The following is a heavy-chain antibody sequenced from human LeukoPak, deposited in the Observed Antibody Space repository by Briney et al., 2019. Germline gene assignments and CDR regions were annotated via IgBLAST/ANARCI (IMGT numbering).Heavy chain of an antibody. J-gene: IGHJ4*02. CDR2: INPNSGGT. CDR1: GCTFTGYY. D-gene: IGHD3-3*01. V-gene: IGHV1-2*06. CDR3: ARCMSRYYDFWSGYGYDY. Sequence: GASVKVSCKASGCTFTGYYMHWVRQAPGQGRECMGRINPNSGGTNYAQKFQGRVTMTRDTSIITAYMELSRLRSDDTAVYYCARCMSRYYDFWSGYGYDYWGQGTLVTVSS.